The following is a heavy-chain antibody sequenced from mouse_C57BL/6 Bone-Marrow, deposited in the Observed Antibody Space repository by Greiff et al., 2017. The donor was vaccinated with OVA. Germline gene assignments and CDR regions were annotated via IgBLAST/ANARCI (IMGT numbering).Heavy chain of an antibody. J-gene: IGHJ3*01. CDR1: GYTFTDYY. CDR3: AREIYDGYYDCFAY. D-gene: IGHD2-3*01. V-gene: IGHV1-19*01. Sequence: VQLKESGPVLVKPGASVKMSCKASGYTFTDYYMNWVKQSNGKSLEWIGVINPYNGGTSYNQKFKGKATLTVDKSSSTAYMELNSLTSEDSAVYYCAREIYDGYYDCFAYWGQGTLVTVSA. CDR2: INPYNGGT.